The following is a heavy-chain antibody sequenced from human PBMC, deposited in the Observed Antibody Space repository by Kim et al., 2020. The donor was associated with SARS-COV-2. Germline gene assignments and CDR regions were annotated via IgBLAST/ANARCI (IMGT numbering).Heavy chain of an antibody. V-gene: IGHV3-23*01. Sequence: GGSLRLSCAASGFTFSSYSMSWVRQAPGKGLEWVSAISGSGGSTDYADPGKGRFTISRDNSKKTRYLQRNSRKAKDTAVYYGAKLLVDYGDDLDNWGQG. J-gene: IGHJ4*02. CDR3: AKLLVDYGDDLDN. D-gene: IGHD4-17*01. CDR1: GFTFSSYS. CDR2: ISGSGGST.